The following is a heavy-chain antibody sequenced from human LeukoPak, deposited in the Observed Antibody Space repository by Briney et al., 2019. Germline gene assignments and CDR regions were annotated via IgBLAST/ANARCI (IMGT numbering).Heavy chain of an antibody. Sequence: SETLSLTCTVSGGSISSSSYYWGWIRQPPGKGLEWIGSIYYSGSTYYNPSLKSRVTISVDTSKNQFSLKLSSVTAADTAVYYCARGATRANLYYWGQGTLVTVSS. CDR3: ARGATRANLYY. J-gene: IGHJ4*02. CDR1: GGSISSSSYY. V-gene: IGHV4-39*01. D-gene: IGHD1-26*01. CDR2: IYYSGST.